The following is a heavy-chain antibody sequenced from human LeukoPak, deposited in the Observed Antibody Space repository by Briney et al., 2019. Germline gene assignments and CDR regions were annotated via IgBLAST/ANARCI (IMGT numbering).Heavy chain of an antibody. J-gene: IGHJ5*02. CDR2: ISYDGSNK. Sequence: GGSLRLSCAASGFTFSSYAMHWVRQAPGKGLEWVAVISYDGSNKYYADSVKGRFTISRDNSKNTLYLQMNSLRAEDTAVYYCARDLTKLRSFHWLSRFDPWGQGTLVTVSS. CDR3: ARDLTKLRSFHWLSRFDP. V-gene: IGHV3-30*04. D-gene: IGHD3-9*01. CDR1: GFTFSSYA.